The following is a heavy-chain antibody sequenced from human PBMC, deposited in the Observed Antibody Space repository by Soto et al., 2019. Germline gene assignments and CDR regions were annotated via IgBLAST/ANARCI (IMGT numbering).Heavy chain of an antibody. CDR2: IIPIFGTA. D-gene: IGHD3-22*01. V-gene: IGHV1-69*13. Sequence: SVKVSCKASGGTFSSYAISCVRQAPGQVLEWMGGIIPIFGTANYAQKFQGRVTITADESTSTAYMELSSLRSEDTAVYYCARDVDYDSSDSPEGGFDYWGQGTLVTVSS. J-gene: IGHJ4*02. CDR3: ARDVDYDSSDSPEGGFDY. CDR1: GGTFSSYA.